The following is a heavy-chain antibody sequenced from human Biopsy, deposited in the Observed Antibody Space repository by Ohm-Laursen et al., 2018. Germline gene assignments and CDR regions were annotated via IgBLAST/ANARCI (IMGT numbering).Heavy chain of an antibody. CDR1: GFTFRNYW. V-gene: IGHV3-7*01. D-gene: IGHD6-13*01. Sequence: GSLRLSCAASGFTFRNYWMTWVCQAPGKGLEWVANIKQDGSEKYSVDSVKGRFTISRDNAKNSLYLQMNSLRAEDTAVYYCVRGSEFEGSNWPVDYWGQGTLVTVSS. J-gene: IGHJ4*02. CDR3: VRGSEFEGSNWPVDY. CDR2: IKQDGSEK.